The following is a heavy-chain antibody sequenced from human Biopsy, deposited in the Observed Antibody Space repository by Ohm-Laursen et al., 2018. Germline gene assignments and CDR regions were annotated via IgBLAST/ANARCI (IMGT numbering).Heavy chain of an antibody. CDR2: INHRGST. D-gene: IGHD3-16*01. V-gene: IGHV4-34*01. CDR1: SGSFSGYY. J-gene: IGHJ6*02. Sequence: GTLSLTCPVYSGSFSGYYWSWIRQPPGKGLEWIGEINHRGSTNYNPSLKSRVTISVDTSKNQFSLKLRSVTAADTAVYYCARAVDYYDPYYYYGLDVWGQGTTVTVSS. CDR3: ARAVDYYDPYYYYGLDV.